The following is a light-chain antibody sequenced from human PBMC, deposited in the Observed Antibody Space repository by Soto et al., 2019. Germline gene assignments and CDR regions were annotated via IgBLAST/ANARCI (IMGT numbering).Light chain of an antibody. CDR3: QQRCNWPLT. J-gene: IGKJ4*01. CDR2: DAS. V-gene: IGKV3-11*01. Sequence: EIVLTQSPATLSLSPGERATLSCRSSQRVSSYLAWYQQKPGQAPRLLIYDASNRATGIPARFSGSGSGTDFDLTISSLEPEDFAVYYCQQRCNWPLTFGGRTKVELK. CDR1: QRVSSY.